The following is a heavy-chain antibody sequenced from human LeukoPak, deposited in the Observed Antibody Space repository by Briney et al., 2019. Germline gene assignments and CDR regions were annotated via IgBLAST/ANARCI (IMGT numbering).Heavy chain of an antibody. CDR2: LSGGGGST. V-gene: IGHV3-23*01. D-gene: IGHD3-9*01. J-gene: IGHJ5*01. CDR1: GFTFSSHA. CDR3: AKGDRILTGYYNWFDS. Sequence: GGSLRLSCAASGFTFSSHAMSRVRQAPGKGLEWVSALSGGGGSTFYADSVKGRFTISRDNSKNTLYLQMNSLRAEDTAVYYCAKGDRILTGYYNWFDSWGQGTLVTVSS.